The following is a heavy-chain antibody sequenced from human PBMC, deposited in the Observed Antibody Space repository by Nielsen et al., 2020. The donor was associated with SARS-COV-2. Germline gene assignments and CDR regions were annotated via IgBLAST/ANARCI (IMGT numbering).Heavy chain of an antibody. V-gene: IGHV3-64D*06. CDR3: VKDLDIAQENWFDP. D-gene: IGHD2-21*01. J-gene: IGHJ5*02. CDR2: ISSNGGST. Sequence: WIRQPPGKGLEYVSAISSNGGSTYYADSVKGRFTISRDNSKNTLYLQMSSLRAEDTAVYYCVKDLDIAQENWFDPWGQGTLVTVSS.